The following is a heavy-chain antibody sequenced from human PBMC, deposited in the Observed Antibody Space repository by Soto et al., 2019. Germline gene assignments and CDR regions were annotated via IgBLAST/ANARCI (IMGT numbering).Heavy chain of an antibody. V-gene: IGHV3-33*01. Sequence: GASVRLSCAASGFTFSSYGMHWVRQAPGKGLEWVAFIWHDGGNKFYAESVKGRFTISRDNSKKTLYLKTTSLSAEERAMYYCARDEDVNTGFQKDYWGQGTLVTVSS. J-gene: IGHJ4*02. CDR2: IWHDGGNK. D-gene: IGHD2-15*01. CDR1: GFTFSSYG. CDR3: ARDEDVNTGFQKDY.